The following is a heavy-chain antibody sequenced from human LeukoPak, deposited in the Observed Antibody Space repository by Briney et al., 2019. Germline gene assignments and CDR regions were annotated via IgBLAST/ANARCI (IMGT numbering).Heavy chain of an antibody. J-gene: IGHJ3*02. CDR1: GFTFSNYW. V-gene: IGHV3-74*01. Sequence: PGGSLRLSCAASGFTFSNYWMHWVRQAPGKGLVWVSVISSDGTTTAYADSVKGRFTISRDNSKNTLYLQMNSLRAEDTAVYYCAREGIPPDAFDIWGQGTMVTVSS. CDR3: AREGIPPDAFDI. CDR2: ISSDGTTT.